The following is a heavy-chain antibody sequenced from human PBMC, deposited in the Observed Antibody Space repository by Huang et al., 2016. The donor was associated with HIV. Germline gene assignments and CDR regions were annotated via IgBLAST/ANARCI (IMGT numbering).Heavy chain of an antibody. D-gene: IGHD3-22*01. CDR2: TYYRSKWYN. J-gene: IGHJ4*02. Sequence: QVQLQQSGPGLLKPSPTLSLTCAISGDSVSANSVTWNWIRQSPSRGIEWLGRTYYRSKWYNDYSESVKGRIIIDTDTSKKYFSLQLKSVVPEDTAVYFCARGHDFYYDRSGYSFDYWGQGSLVTVSS. V-gene: IGHV6-1*01. CDR3: ARGHDFYYDRSGYSFDY. CDR1: GDSVSANSVT.